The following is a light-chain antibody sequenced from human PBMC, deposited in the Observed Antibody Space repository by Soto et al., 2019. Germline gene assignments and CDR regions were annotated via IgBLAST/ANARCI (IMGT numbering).Light chain of an antibody. CDR3: QQYNNWSGT. CDR2: GAS. Sequence: EIVMTQSPATLSVSPGERATLSCRASQSVSSNLAWYQQKPGQAPRLLIYGASTRATGIPARFSGSGSGTKFTLTISSLQSEDFAVYYCQQYNNWSGTFGQGTKVEIK. CDR1: QSVSSN. J-gene: IGKJ1*01. V-gene: IGKV3-15*01.